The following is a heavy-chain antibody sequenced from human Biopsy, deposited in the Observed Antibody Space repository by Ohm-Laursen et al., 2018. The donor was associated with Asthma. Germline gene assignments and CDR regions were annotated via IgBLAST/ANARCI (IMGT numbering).Heavy chain of an antibody. CDR2: LIPVLGTS. V-gene: IGHV1-69*01. Sequence: SSVKVSCKTSGDSFSNYAISGVRQAPGQGLEWMGGLIPVLGTSDHAQMFEGRVAITADESTSTAYMELSSLSSEDTAVYYCARGYSGSDRIVSYYSGLEVWGQGTTVTVSS. CDR1: GDSFSNYA. CDR3: ARGYSGSDRIVSYYSGLEV. J-gene: IGHJ6*02. D-gene: IGHD5-12*01.